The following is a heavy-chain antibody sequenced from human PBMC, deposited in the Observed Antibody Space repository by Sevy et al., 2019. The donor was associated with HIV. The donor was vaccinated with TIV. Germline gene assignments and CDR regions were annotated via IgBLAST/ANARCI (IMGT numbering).Heavy chain of an antibody. V-gene: IGHV3-21*01. CDR3: ARMGGLTDNGMDV. D-gene: IGHD6-25*01. Sequence: GGSLRVSCAASGFTFSSYSMNWVRQAPGKGLEWVSSISTINNYIYYADSMKGRFTISSDNAKNSLFLQMNSLRAEDTAVYYCARMGGLTDNGMDVWGQGTTVTVSS. J-gene: IGHJ6*02. CDR1: GFTFSSYS. CDR2: ISTINNYI.